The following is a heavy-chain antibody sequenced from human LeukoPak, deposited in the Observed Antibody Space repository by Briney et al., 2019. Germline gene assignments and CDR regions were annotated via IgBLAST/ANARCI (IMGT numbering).Heavy chain of an antibody. Sequence: SETLSLSCVDYGGSFSGYYWSWIRQPPGKGLEWIGEINHSGSTNYNPSLKSRVTISVDTSKNQFSLKLSSVTAADTAVYYCARACSYYYDSSGYCPHHDAFDIWGQGTMVTVSS. CDR1: GGSFSGYY. CDR3: ARACSYYYDSSGYCPHHDAFDI. V-gene: IGHV4-34*01. J-gene: IGHJ3*02. D-gene: IGHD3-22*01. CDR2: INHSGST.